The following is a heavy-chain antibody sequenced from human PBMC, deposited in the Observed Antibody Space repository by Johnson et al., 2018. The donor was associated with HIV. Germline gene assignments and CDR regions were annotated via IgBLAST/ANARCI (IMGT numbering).Heavy chain of an antibody. Sequence: QVQLVESGGGVVQPGRSLRLSCAASGFTFSSYAMHWVRQAPGKGLEWVSVMSYDGSNKNYAESVTGRFTISIDNSKNTLYLQMNSLRAEDTAVYYCAKDQFPAYSNSLFPDAFDIWGQGTMVTVSS. CDR2: MSYDGSNK. J-gene: IGHJ3*02. V-gene: IGHV3-30*04. CDR3: AKDQFPAYSNSLFPDAFDI. CDR1: GFTFSSYA. D-gene: IGHD6-6*01.